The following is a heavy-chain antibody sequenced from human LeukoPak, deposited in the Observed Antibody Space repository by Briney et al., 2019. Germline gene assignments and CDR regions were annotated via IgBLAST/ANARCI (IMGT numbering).Heavy chain of an antibody. CDR2: INPSGGST. D-gene: IGHD6-13*01. V-gene: IGHV1-46*01. CDR1: GYTFTSYY. Sequence: ASVKVSCKASGYTFTSYYMHWVRQAPGQGLEWMGIINPSGGSTSYAQKFQGRVTMTRDTSTSTVYMELSSLRSEDTAVYYCARVPRAAAAGPTPYYFDYWGQGTLVTVSS. J-gene: IGHJ4*02. CDR3: ARVPRAAAAGPTPYYFDY.